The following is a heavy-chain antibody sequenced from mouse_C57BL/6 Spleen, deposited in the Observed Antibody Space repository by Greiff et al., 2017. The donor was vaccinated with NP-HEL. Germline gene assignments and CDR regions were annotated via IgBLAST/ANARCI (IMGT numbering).Heavy chain of an antibody. Sequence: QVQLQQSGAELVRPGASVTLSCKASGYTFTDYEMHWVKQTPVHGLEWIGAIDPETGGTAYNQKFKGKAILTADKSSSTAYMELRSLTSEDSAVYYCTKRSGLLQVFDYWGQGTTLTVSS. V-gene: IGHV1-15*01. CDR1: GYTFTDYE. J-gene: IGHJ2*01. CDR3: TKRSGLLQVFDY. CDR2: IDPETGGT. D-gene: IGHD2-3*01.